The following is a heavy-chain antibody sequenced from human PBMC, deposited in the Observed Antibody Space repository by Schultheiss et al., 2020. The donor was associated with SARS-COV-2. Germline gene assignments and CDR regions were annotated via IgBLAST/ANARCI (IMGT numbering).Heavy chain of an antibody. V-gene: IGHV3-48*04. CDR3: ARDRFPGIAVAGP. J-gene: IGHJ4*02. CDR1: GFTVSSYA. CDR2: ISSSGSTI. Sequence: GESLKISCAASGFTVSSYAMHWVRQAPGKGLEWVSYISSSGSTIYYADSVKGRFTISRDNAKNSLYLQMNSLRAGDTAVYYCARDRFPGIAVAGPWGQGTLVTVSS. D-gene: IGHD6-19*01.